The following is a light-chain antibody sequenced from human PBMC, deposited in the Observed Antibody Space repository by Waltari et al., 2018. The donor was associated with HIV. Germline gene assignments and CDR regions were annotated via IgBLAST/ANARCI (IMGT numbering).Light chain of an antibody. J-gene: IGLJ2*01. CDR3: QSYDSSLSGSDVV. CDR2: GNS. CDR1: SSNIGAGYD. Sequence: QSVVTQPPSVSGAPGQRVTISCTGSSSNIGAGYDVHWYQQLPGTATNLRIYGNSNRPSGVPDRFSGSKSGTSASLAITGLQAEDEADYYCQSYDSSLSGSDVVFGGGTELTVL. V-gene: IGLV1-40*01.